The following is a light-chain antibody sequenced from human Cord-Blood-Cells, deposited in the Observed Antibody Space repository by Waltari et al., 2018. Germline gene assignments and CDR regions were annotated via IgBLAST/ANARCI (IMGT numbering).Light chain of an antibody. Sequence: QSALPQPATVFGSPGQSITISCTATSSHVGSHNRVNWYQQHPGKAPKPMIYGGSQQPSGVSNRFSGSKSGNTASLTISGLQAEDEADYYCCSYAGSSTVFGGGTKLTVL. CDR3: CSYAGSSTV. CDR1: SSHVGSHNR. CDR2: GGS. V-gene: IGLV2-23*01. J-gene: IGLJ3*02.